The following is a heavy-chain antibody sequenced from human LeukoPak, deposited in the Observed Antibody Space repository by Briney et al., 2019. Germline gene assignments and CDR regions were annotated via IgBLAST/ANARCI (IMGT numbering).Heavy chain of an antibody. D-gene: IGHD5-18*01. Sequence: GGSLRLSCAASGFTFSSYDMTWVRQAPGRGLEWVSSIRPSGENTYYGDSVKGRFTISRDNSKNTLYLQMNSLRAEDTAVYYCAKSQLWLLVCFDYWGQGTLVTVSS. CDR1: GFTFSSYD. CDR3: AKSQLWLLVCFDY. J-gene: IGHJ4*02. CDR2: IRPSGENT. V-gene: IGHV3-23*01.